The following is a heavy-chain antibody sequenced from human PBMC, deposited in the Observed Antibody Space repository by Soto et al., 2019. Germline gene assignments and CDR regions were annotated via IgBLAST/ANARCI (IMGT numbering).Heavy chain of an antibody. CDR3: AKKAIVVVPAKITPTPSSVREA. D-gene: IGHD2-21*01. V-gene: IGHV1-69*01. Sequence: QVQLVQSGAEVKKPGSSVKVSCKASGGTFSTYTISWVRQAPGHGLEWLGGIIPFFDTINYAQRFQGRVTITADESTTTAYMELGGLRSEDTAVNYCAKKAIVVVPAKITPTPSSVREAGGQGTTVTVSS. CDR2: IIPFFDTI. CDR1: GGTFSTYT. J-gene: IGHJ6*02.